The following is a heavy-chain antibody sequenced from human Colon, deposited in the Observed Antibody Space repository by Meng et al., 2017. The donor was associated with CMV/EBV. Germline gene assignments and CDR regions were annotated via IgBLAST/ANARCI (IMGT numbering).Heavy chain of an antibody. CDR1: GFTFNRNS. V-gene: IGHV3-23*01. D-gene: IGHD2-21*01. CDR2: INGVGDTT. J-gene: IGHJ4*02. Sequence: GSLKISCAASGFTFNRNSMSWVRQAPGKGLEWVSGINGVGDTTYYADSVKGRFTISRDNSKNTLYLRMIDLRAEDTAMYYCAKDRAYCGTFSCSPNYFDGWGQGNLVTVPQ. CDR3: AKDRAYCGTFSCSPNYFDG.